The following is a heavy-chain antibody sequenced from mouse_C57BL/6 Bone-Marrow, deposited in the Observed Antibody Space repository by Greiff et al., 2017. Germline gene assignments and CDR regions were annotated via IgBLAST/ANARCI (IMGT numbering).Heavy chain of an antibody. CDR1: GYAFSSYW. CDR3: ARVTGGYYYAMDY. Sequence: VKLMESGAELVKPGASVKISCKASGYAFSSYWMNWVKQRPGKGLEWIGQIYPGDGDTNYNGKFKGKATLTADKSSSTAYMQLSSLTSEDSAVYFCARVTGGYYYAMDYWGQGTSVTVSS. D-gene: IGHD2-3*01. CDR2: IYPGDGDT. V-gene: IGHV1-80*01. J-gene: IGHJ4*01.